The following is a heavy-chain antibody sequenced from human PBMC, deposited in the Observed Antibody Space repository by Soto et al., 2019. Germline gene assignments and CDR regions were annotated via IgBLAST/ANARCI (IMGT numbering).Heavy chain of an antibody. Sequence: QVQLVQSGAEVKKPGASVKVSCKASGYTFTSYGISWVRQAPGQGLEWMGWISAYNGNTNYAQKLQGRVTMTTDTSTSKAYMGLRELRSDDPAVDYCGRTAYSSSDGSLDRDYYGKDVLGQGTTVTVSS. CDR3: GRTAYSSSDGSLDRDYYGKDV. V-gene: IGHV1-18*01. D-gene: IGHD6-6*01. CDR2: ISAYNGNT. J-gene: IGHJ6*02. CDR1: GYTFTSYG.